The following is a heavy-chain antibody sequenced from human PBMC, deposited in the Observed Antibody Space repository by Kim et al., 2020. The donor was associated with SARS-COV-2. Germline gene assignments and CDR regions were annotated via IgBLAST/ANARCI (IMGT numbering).Heavy chain of an antibody. V-gene: IGHV3-7*01. Sequence: GGSLRLSCAASGFTCSSCWMTWVRQAPGKGLEWVANIKQDGNQKYYVDSVKSRFTISRDNAKNSLYLQMNSLRAEDTAVYYCARDGDLYSSGKDAFDIWGQGTMVTVSS. D-gene: IGHD6-19*01. CDR2: IKQDGNQK. CDR1: GFTCSSCW. J-gene: IGHJ3*02. CDR3: ARDGDLYSSGKDAFDI.